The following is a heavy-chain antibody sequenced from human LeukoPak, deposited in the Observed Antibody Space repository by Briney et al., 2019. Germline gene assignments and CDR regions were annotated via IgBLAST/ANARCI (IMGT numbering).Heavy chain of an antibody. CDR3: ARAGYCSSTSCYNYYYYMDV. CDR1: GGSISSSNW. CDR2: IYHSGST. V-gene: IGHV4-4*02. J-gene: IGHJ6*03. D-gene: IGHD2-2*02. Sequence: TLSXTXAVSGGSISSSNWWSWVRQPPGKGLEWIGEIYHSGSTNYNPSLKSRVTISVDKSKNQFSLKLSSVTAADTAVYYCARAGYCSSTSCYNYYYYMDVWGKGTTVTISS.